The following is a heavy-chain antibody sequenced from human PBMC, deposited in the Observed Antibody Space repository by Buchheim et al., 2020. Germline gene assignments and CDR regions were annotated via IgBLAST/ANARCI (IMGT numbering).Heavy chain of an antibody. J-gene: IGHJ5*02. CDR2: IKQDGSEK. Sequence: EVQLVESGGGLVQPGGSLRLSCAASGFTFSSYWMSWVRQAPGKGLEWVANIKQDGSEKYYVDSVKGRFTISRDNAKKSLYLQMNSLRAEDTAVYYCARVRQYSSSWDVSFDPWGQGTL. V-gene: IGHV3-7*01. CDR1: GFTFSSYW. D-gene: IGHD6-13*01. CDR3: ARVRQYSSSWDVSFDP.